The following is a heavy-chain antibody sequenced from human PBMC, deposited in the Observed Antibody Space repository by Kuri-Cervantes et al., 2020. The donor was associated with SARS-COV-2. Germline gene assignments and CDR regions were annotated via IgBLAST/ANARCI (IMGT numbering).Heavy chain of an antibody. CDR2: ISYDGSDK. CDR1: GFTFSNYA. V-gene: IGHV3-30*01. J-gene: IGHJ6*03. Sequence: GESLKISCAASGFTFSNYAIHWVRQAPGKGLEWVALISYDGSDKNYADSVKGRFTISRDNSKNTLYLQMNSLRAEDTAVYYCARAYSSSWYFSGGEVPQTYYYYMDVWGKGTTVTVSS. CDR3: ARAYSSSWYFSGGEVPQTYYYYMDV. D-gene: IGHD6-13*01.